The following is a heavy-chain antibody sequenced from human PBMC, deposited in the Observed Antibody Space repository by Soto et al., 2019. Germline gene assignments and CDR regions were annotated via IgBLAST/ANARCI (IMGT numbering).Heavy chain of an antibody. J-gene: IGHJ5*02. CDR1: GYTFTSYY. V-gene: IGHV1-46*03. Sequence: QVQLVQSGAEVKKPGASVKVSCKASGYTFTSYYMHWVRQAPGQGLEWMGIINPSGGSTSYAQKFQGRVTMTRDTSTSTVYMELSSLRSEDTDVYYCVRVDRGGFDPWGQGTLVTVSS. CDR3: VRVDRGGFDP. D-gene: IGHD2-15*01. CDR2: INPSGGST.